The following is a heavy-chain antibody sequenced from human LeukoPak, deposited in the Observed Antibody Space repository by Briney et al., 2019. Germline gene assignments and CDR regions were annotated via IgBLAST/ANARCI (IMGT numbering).Heavy chain of an antibody. J-gene: IGHJ4*02. CDR2: INHSGST. CDR1: GGSFSGYY. D-gene: IGHD3-9*01. V-gene: IGHV4-34*01. CDR3: AIRYFDWLLSYYFDY. Sequence: SETLSLTCAVYGGSFSGYYWSWIRQPPGKVLEWIGEINHSGSTNYNPSLKSRVTISVDTSKNQFPLKLSSVTAADTAVYYCAIRYFDWLLSYYFDYWGQGTLVTVSS.